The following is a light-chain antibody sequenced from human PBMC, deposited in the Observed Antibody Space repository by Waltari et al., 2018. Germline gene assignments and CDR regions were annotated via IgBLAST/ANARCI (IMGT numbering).Light chain of an antibody. CDR1: QSISTY. J-gene: IGKJ1*01. CDR3: QQSYNTPRT. CDR2: AAS. Sequence: DIQMTQSPSSLSASVGDRVTITCRASQSISTYLSWYQQKPGKAPKLLIYAASSLQSGVPSRFRGSGSGTDVTLTISSLQPEDFATYYCQQSYNTPRTFGQGTKVEIE. V-gene: IGKV1-39*01.